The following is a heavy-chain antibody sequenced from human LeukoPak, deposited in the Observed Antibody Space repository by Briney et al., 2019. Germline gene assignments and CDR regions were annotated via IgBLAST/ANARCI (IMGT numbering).Heavy chain of an antibody. J-gene: IGHJ6*03. V-gene: IGHV3-23*01. CDR1: GFTLRNYA. Sequence: PEGSLRLSCLASGFTLRNYAMTWIRQAPGKGLEWVSAISGSGASTYYADSVKGRFTISRDNSKNTLYLQMDSLIVEDTAIYYCAKGYCSGGSCPDYNYYIEVWGKGTTVVVSS. CDR2: ISGSGAST. D-gene: IGHD2-15*01. CDR3: AKGYCSGGSCPDYNYYIEV.